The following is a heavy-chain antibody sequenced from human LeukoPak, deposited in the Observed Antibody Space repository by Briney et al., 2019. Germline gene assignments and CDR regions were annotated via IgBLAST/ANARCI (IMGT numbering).Heavy chain of an antibody. CDR2: ISSSSSYI. CDR3: ARDLVVPAALMGY. Sequence: PGGSLRLSCAASGFTFSSYSMNWVRQAPGKGLEWVSSISSSSSYIYYADSVKGRFTISRDNAKNSLYLQMNSLRAEDTAVYYCARDLVVPAALMGYWGQGTLVTVSS. D-gene: IGHD2-2*01. CDR1: GFTFSSYS. V-gene: IGHV3-21*01. J-gene: IGHJ4*02.